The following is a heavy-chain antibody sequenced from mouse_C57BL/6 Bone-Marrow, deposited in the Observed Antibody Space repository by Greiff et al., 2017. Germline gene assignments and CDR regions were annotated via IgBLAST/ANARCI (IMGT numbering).Heavy chain of an antibody. CDR2: FLPGSCSP. V-gene: IGHV1-9*01. D-gene: IGHD2-3*01. CDR1: GYTFTGYW. Sequence: VQLQQSGAELMKPGASVKLSCKATGYTFTGYWIEWVKQRPGHGLEWIGEFLPGSCSPNYNEKFKGKATFTADTSSNPAYMQLSSLTTEDSAIYYCAREDGPWFAYWGQGTLVTVSA. CDR3: AREDGPWFAY. J-gene: IGHJ3*01.